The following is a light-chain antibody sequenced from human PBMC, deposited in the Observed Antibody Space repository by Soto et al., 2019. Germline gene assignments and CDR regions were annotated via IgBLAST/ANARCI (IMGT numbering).Light chain of an antibody. CDR1: QSVSSY. CDR3: QPRSNWPPRLT. J-gene: IGKJ3*01. V-gene: IGKV3-11*01. Sequence: EIVLTQSPATLSLSPGERATLSCRASQSVSSYLAWYQQKPGQAPRLLIYDASNRATGIPARFSGSGSGTDFTLTISSLEPEDFAVYYCQPRSNWPPRLTFGPGTKVDIK. CDR2: DAS.